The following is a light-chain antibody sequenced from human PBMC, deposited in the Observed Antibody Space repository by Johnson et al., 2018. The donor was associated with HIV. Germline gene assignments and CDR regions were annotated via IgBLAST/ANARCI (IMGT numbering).Light chain of an antibody. CDR1: SSNIGNNY. CDR3: GTWDSSLSAGV. Sequence: QPVLTQPPSVSAAPGQKVTISCSGSSSNIGNNYVSWYQQLPGTAPKLLIYENNKRPSGIPDRFSASKSGTSATLGITGLQTGDEADYYCGTWDSSLSAGVFGTGASVTVL. V-gene: IGLV1-51*02. CDR2: ENN. J-gene: IGLJ1*01.